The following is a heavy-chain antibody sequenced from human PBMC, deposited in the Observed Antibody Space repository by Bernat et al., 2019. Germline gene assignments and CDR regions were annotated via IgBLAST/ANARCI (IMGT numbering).Heavy chain of an antibody. CDR1: GFTFSSYA. D-gene: IGHD3-10*01. V-gene: IGHV3-64*01. Sequence: VQLVESGGGVVQPGTSLRLSCAASGFTFSSYAMHWVRQAPGKGLEYVSAISSNGGSTYYANSVKGRFTISRDNSKNTLYLQMGSLRAEDMAVYYCARNGGSGSYHNWGQGTLVTVSS. CDR2: ISSNGGST. CDR3: ARNGGSGSYHN. J-gene: IGHJ4*02.